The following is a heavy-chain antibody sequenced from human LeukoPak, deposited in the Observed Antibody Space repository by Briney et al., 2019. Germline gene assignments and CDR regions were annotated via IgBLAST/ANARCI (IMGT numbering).Heavy chain of an antibody. CDR2: MFYSGTT. D-gene: IGHD3-9*01. J-gene: IGHJ5*02. Sequence: SETLSLTCTVSGGSVNSNSSYWAWIRQPPGKGLEWIGSMFYSGTTYYNPSLKSRVTISVDTSKNQFSLKLSSVTAADTAVYYCARHRGKGLYYDILTGYPNPHKWHWFDPWGQGTLVTVSS. V-gene: IGHV4-39*01. CDR3: ARHRGKGLYYDILTGYPNPHKWHWFDP. CDR1: GGSVNSNSSY.